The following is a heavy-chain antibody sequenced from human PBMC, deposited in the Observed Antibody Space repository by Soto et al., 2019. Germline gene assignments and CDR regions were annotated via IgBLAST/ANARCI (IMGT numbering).Heavy chain of an antibody. CDR1: GFTFSSYG. CDR2: IWYDGSNK. CDR3: AASPVGATAFYYYYGMDV. V-gene: IGHV3-33*01. D-gene: IGHD1-26*01. J-gene: IGHJ6*01. Sequence: QVQLVESGGGVVQPGRSLSLSCAASGFTFSSYGMHWVRQAPGKGLEWVAVIWYDGSNKYYADSVKGRFTISRDNSKNTLYLQMNSLRAEDTAVYYCAASPVGATAFYYYYGMDVW.